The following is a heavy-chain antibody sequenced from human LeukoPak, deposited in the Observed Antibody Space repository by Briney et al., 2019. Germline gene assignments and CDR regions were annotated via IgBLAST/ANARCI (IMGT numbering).Heavy chain of an antibody. V-gene: IGHV1-8*02. CDR1: GYTFTGYY. D-gene: IGHD1-26*01. J-gene: IGHJ3*02. CDR3: ARGGRWELPRPYAFDI. CDR2: MNPNSGNT. Sequence: ASVKVSCRASGYTFTGYYMHWVRQAPGQGLEWMGWMNPNSGNTGYAQKFQGRVTMTRNTSISTAYMELSSLRSDDTAVYYCARGGRWELPRPYAFDIWGQGTMVTVSS.